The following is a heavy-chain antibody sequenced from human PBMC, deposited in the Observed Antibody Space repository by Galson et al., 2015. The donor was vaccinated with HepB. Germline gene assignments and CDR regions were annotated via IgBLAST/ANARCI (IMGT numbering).Heavy chain of an antibody. Sequence: VTVSCKASGYTFTSYGISWVRQAPGQGLEWMGWISAYNGNTNYAQKLQGRVTMTTDTSTSTAYMELRSLRSDDTAVYYCARDVGIAVAGGKFDYWGQGTLVTVSS. CDR2: ISAYNGNT. J-gene: IGHJ4*02. V-gene: IGHV1-18*01. D-gene: IGHD6-19*01. CDR1: GYTFTSYG. CDR3: ARDVGIAVAGGKFDY.